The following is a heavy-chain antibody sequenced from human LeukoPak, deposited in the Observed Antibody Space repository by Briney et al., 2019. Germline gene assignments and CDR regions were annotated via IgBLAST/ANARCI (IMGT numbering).Heavy chain of an antibody. Sequence: GASVKVSCKASGYTFTSYDINWVRQATGQGLEWMGWMNPNSGNTGYAQKFQGRVTMTRNTSISTAYMELSSLRSEDTAVYYCARQGYHYYYYGMDVWGQGTTVTVSS. D-gene: IGHD5-12*01. CDR1: GYTFTSYD. CDR3: ARQGYHYYYYGMDV. J-gene: IGHJ6*02. V-gene: IGHV1-8*01. CDR2: MNPNSGNT.